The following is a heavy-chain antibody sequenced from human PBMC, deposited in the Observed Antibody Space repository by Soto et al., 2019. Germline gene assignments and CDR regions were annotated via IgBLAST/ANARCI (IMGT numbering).Heavy chain of an antibody. CDR1: GDTFASFD. CDR2: ISAYNGNT. Sequence: ASVKVSFKASGDTFASFDFSWVRQAPGQGLEWLGWISAYNGNTHYAQKVRDRVTLTTDTSTNTAYMELSSLTSDDTAVYYCARDQESITDRILQYWGQGTRVTVSS. CDR3: ARDQESITDRILQY. D-gene: IGHD3-10*01. J-gene: IGHJ4*02. V-gene: IGHV1-18*01.